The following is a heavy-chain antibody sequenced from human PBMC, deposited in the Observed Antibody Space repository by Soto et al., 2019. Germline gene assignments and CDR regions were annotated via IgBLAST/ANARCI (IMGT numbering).Heavy chain of an antibody. CDR2: IWYDGSNK. V-gene: IGHV3-33*01. D-gene: IGHD3-3*01. J-gene: IGHJ6*02. CDR3: ARDGVRYDFWSGYYSHHYYYYGMDV. CDR1: GFTFSSYG. Sequence: GGSLRLSCAASGFTFSSYGMHWVRQAPGKGLEWVAVIWYDGSNKYYADSVKGRFTISRDNSKNTLYLQMNSLRAEDTAVYYCARDGVRYDFWSGYYSHHYYYYGMDVWGQGTTLTVSS.